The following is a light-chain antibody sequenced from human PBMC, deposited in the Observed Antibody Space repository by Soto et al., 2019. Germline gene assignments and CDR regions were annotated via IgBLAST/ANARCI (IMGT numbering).Light chain of an antibody. V-gene: IGKV3D-20*02. J-gene: IGKJ5*01. CDR3: QQRHMWPIT. Sequence: VVLTQSPGTLSLSPGETATLSCRASQIVSANYLAWYQQKNGQAPRLLIHGASIRNTGIPDRFSGSGSGTDFTLPISSLEPEDSEVYYCQQRHMWPITFGQGTRLEIK. CDR2: GAS. CDR1: QIVSANY.